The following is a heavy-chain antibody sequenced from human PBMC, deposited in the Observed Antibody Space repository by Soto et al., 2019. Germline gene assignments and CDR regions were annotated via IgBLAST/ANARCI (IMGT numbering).Heavy chain of an antibody. CDR2: IDWDDDK. V-gene: IGHV2-70*11. Sequence: SGPTLVNPTQTLTLTCTFSGFSLSTSGMCVSWIRQPPGKALEWLARIDWDDDKYYSTSLKTRLTISKDTSKNQVVLTMTNMDPVDTATYYCARIPYYDSSGYFPPEYYFDYWGQGTLVTVSS. CDR1: GFSLSTSGMC. CDR3: ARIPYYDSSGYFPPEYYFDY. D-gene: IGHD3-22*01. J-gene: IGHJ4*02.